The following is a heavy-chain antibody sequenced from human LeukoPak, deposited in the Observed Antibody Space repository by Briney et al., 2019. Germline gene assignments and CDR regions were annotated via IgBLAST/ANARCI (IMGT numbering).Heavy chain of an antibody. CDR3: AREHSSSSGRSFDY. CDR1: GFTFSTYS. V-gene: IGHV3-48*01. D-gene: IGHD6-6*01. CDR2: ISSSSTNM. Sequence: TGGSLRLSCAASGFTFSTYSMNWVRQAPGKGLQWVSYISSSSTNMYYADSVKGRFTISRDNAKNSLYLQMNSLRAEDMAVYYCAREHSSSSGRSFDYWGQGTLVTVSS. J-gene: IGHJ4*02.